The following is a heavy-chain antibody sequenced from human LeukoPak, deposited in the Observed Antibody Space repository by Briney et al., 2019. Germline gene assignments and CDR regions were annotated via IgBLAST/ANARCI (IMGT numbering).Heavy chain of an antibody. CDR2: IYTSGST. CDR3: ASSGGSRGYFDY. J-gene: IGHJ4*02. Sequence: SETLSLTCTVSGGSISSYYWSWIRQPPGKGLEWIGYIYTSGSTNYNPSLKSRVTMSVDTSKNQFSLKLSSVTAADTAVYYCASSGGSRGYFDYWGQGTLVTVSS. V-gene: IGHV4-4*09. CDR1: GGSISSYY. D-gene: IGHD1-26*01.